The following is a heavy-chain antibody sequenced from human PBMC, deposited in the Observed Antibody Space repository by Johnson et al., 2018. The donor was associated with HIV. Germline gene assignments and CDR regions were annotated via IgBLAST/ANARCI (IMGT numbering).Heavy chain of an antibody. J-gene: IGHJ3*02. CDR2: IWYDGSNK. V-gene: IGHV3-33*01. CDR1: GFTFSSYG. Sequence: QVQLVESGGGVVQPGRSLRLSCAASGFTFSSYGMHWVRQAPGKGLECVAVIWYDGSNKYYADSVKGRFTISRDNSKNTLYLQMNSLRAEDTAVYYCAREQSGRAAAGNENAFDIWGQGTMVTVSS. D-gene: IGHD6-13*01. CDR3: AREQSGRAAAGNENAFDI.